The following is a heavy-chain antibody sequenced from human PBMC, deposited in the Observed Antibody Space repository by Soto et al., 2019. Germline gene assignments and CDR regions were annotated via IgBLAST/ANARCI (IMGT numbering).Heavy chain of an antibody. D-gene: IGHD2-2*01. J-gene: IGHJ4*02. Sequence: QIQLVQSGPEVKKPGASMKVSCKAYDFSFTSHGISWVRQAPGQGLEWMGLISLYNGNTNYAQQFQGRVTMTTDTSTSTAYMELRSLRSDDTAMYFCAIYHLELFRFDYWGQGTLVTVSS. CDR1: DFSFTSHG. CDR3: AIYHLELFRFDY. V-gene: IGHV1-18*04. CDR2: ISLYNGNT.